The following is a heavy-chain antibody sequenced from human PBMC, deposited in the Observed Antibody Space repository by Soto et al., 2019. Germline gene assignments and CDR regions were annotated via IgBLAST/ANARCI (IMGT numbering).Heavy chain of an antibody. Sequence: QITLKESGPTLVKPTQTLTLTCTFSGFSLSTSGVGVGWIRQPPGKALEWLALIYWDDDKRYSPSLKSRLTITKDPSKNXXVXTXXNMDPVDTATYYCAHLLTSYYDILSGYIHYYGMDVWGQGTTVTVSS. V-gene: IGHV2-5*02. J-gene: IGHJ6*02. CDR3: AHLLTSYYDILSGYIHYYGMDV. D-gene: IGHD3-9*01. CDR1: GFSLSTSGVG. CDR2: IYWDDDK.